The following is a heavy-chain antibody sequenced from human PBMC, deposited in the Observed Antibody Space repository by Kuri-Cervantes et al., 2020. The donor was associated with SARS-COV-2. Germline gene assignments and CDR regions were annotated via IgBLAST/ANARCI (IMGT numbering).Heavy chain of an antibody. CDR1: GGSISSYY. CDR3: ARVNDYYFDY. Sequence: ESLKISCTVSGGSISSYYWSWIRQPPGEGLEWIGYIYYSGSTNYNPSLKSRVTISVDTSKNQFSLKLSSVTAADTAVYYCARVNDYYFDYWCQGTLVTVSS. D-gene: IGHD1-1*01. CDR2: IYYSGST. J-gene: IGHJ4*02. V-gene: IGHV4-59*01.